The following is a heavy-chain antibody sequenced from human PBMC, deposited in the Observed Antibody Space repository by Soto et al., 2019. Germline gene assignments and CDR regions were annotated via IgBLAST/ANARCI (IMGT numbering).Heavy chain of an antibody. J-gene: IGHJ6*02. CDR2: IKEDGSEK. CDR3: ARGHYGMDV. Sequence: GALRLSCAASGFTFSNYWITWVRQAPGKGLEWVANIKEDGSEKHYVDSVEGRFVIYRDNGRNSVDLQMNSLRAEDTAVYYCARGHYGMDVWGQGNTVTVSS. CDR1: GFTFSNYW. V-gene: IGHV3-7*01.